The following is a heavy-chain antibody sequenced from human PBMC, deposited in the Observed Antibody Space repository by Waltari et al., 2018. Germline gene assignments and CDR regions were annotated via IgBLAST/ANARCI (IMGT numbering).Heavy chain of an antibody. CDR2: FIYSGGST. V-gene: IGHV3-23*03. CDR1: GFTFSSYS. CDR3: AKGGNYGDYEWGEYFQH. D-gene: IGHD4-17*01. Sequence: EVQLLESGGGLVQPGGSLRLSCADSGFTFSSYSWSGVRQALGKGLEWISFIYSGGSTYYADYVKGRFTISRDNSKNTLYLQMNSLRAEDTAVYYCAKGGNYGDYEWGEYFQHWGQGTLVTVSS. J-gene: IGHJ1*01.